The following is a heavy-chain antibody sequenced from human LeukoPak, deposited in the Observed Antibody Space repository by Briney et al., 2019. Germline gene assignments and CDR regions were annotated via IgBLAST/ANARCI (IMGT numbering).Heavy chain of an antibody. CDR2: ISGSGGST. V-gene: IGHV3-23*01. J-gene: IGHJ2*01. D-gene: IGHD4-17*01. Sequence: GGSLRLSCAASGFTFSSYAMSWVRQAPGKGLEWVSAISGSGGSTYYADSVKGRFTISRDNSKNTLFLQMNTLRAEDTAVYYCATLYGDYNWYFDLWGRGTLVTVSS. CDR1: GFTFSSYA. CDR3: ATLYGDYNWYFDL.